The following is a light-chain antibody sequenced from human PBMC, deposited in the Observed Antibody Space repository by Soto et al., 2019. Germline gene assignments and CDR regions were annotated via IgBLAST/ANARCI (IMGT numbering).Light chain of an antibody. Sequence: VMPQSPAALSASPGGRATLSCRASQSISGTLAWYQQKPGQAPRLLIHGASTWATGVPSRFSGSGSGTDFTLTISSLQSEDFAVYYCQQYNNWSWTFGQGTKVDIK. J-gene: IGKJ1*01. CDR1: QSISGT. CDR2: GAS. CDR3: QQYNNWSWT. V-gene: IGKV3-15*01.